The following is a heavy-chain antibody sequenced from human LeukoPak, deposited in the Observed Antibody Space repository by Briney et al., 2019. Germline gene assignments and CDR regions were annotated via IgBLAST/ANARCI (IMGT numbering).Heavy chain of an antibody. CDR3: VRRGSSWSFDY. D-gene: IGHD6-13*01. J-gene: IGHJ4*02. Sequence: TGGSLRFSCLASGFACSGYPMHWVRQAPGKGLQYVSGISSNGGSTYYADSVKARFTISRDNSKNTLFLQMSSLRAEDTAVYYCVRRGSSWSFDYWGQGTLVTVSS. CDR1: GFACSGYP. V-gene: IGHV3-64D*06. CDR2: ISSNGGST.